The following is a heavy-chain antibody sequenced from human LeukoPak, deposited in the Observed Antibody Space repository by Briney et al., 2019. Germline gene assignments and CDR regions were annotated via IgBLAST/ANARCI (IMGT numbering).Heavy chain of an antibody. CDR1: GGSISSYF. CDR3: ARHGGDKTLDY. Sequence: KPSETLSLTCTVSGGSISSYFWSWIRQPPGKGLEWIGYIYYSGSTNYNPSLKSRVTISVDTSKNQFSLKLSSVTAADTAVYYCARHGGDKTLDYWGQGTLVTVSS. V-gene: IGHV4-59*01. D-gene: IGHD3-16*01. J-gene: IGHJ4*02. CDR2: IYYSGST.